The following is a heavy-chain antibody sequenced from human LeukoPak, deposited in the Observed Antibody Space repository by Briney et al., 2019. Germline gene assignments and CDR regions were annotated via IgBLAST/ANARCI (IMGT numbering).Heavy chain of an antibody. Sequence: GGALRLSCAASGFKFNNAYMSWVRPAPGKGLGWVFRIEGEFNAATTQYAAPVNGRFTISRDESRNTLYLEMNYLKTEDTAVYYCATRGDYVGRVYWGQGTLVTVSS. D-gene: IGHD4-17*01. CDR3: ATRGDYVGRVY. CDR1: GFKFNNAY. J-gene: IGHJ4*02. V-gene: IGHV3-15*04. CDR2: IEGEFNAATT.